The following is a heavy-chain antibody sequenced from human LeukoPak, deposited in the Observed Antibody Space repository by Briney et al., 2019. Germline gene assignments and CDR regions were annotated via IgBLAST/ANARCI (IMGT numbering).Heavy chain of an antibody. D-gene: IGHD6-25*01. CDR3: ASLAAGGVDY. Sequence: LETLSLTCAVYGGSFSGYYWGWIRHPQGKGLGWIGKINHSGSTNYNPSLKSRVTISVDTSKNQFSLKLSSVTAADTAVYYCASLAAGGVDYWGQGTLVTVSS. J-gene: IGHJ4*02. CDR1: GGSFSGYY. V-gene: IGHV4-34*01. CDR2: INHSGST.